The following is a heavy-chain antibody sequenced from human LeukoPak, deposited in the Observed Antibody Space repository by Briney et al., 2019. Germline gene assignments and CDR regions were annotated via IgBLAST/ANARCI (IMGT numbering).Heavy chain of an antibody. J-gene: IGHJ4*02. CDR2: IYYSGST. CDR3: ARGAPPAAGHYFDY. CDR1: GGSISSSSYY. D-gene: IGHD6-13*01. Sequence: SETLSLTCTVSGGSISSSSYYWGWIRQPPGKGLEWIGSIYYSGSTYYNPSLKSRVTISVDTSKNQFSLKLSSVTAADTAVYYCARGAPPAAGHYFDYWGQGTLVTVSS. V-gene: IGHV4-39*01.